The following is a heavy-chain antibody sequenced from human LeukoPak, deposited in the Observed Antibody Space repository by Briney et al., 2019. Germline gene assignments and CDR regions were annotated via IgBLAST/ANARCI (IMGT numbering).Heavy chain of an antibody. CDR2: ISATGSNT. CDR1: GFTFGNYG. D-gene: IGHD6-19*01. Sequence: GGSLRLSCAASGFTFGNYGIIWVRQAPGKGLQWVSFISATGSNTYYAESVKGRFTISRVNPRSTVFLHMSSLRVDDTGVYYCAKGLSSGWYDFDHWGQGTLVSVSS. V-gene: IGHV3-23*01. J-gene: IGHJ4*02. CDR3: AKGLSSGWYDFDH.